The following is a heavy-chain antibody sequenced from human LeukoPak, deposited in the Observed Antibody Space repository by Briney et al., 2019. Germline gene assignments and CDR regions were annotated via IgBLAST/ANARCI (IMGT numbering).Heavy chain of an antibody. CDR3: ARDLGKTYYYDSSGYPD. Sequence: GSSVKVSCKASGGTFSSYAISWVRQAPGQGLEWMGGIIPIFGTANYAQKFQGRVTITADESTSTAYMEPSSLRSEDTAVYYCARDLGKTYYYDSSGYPDWGQGTLVTVSS. J-gene: IGHJ4*02. CDR1: GGTFSSYA. V-gene: IGHV1-69*01. D-gene: IGHD3-22*01. CDR2: IIPIFGTA.